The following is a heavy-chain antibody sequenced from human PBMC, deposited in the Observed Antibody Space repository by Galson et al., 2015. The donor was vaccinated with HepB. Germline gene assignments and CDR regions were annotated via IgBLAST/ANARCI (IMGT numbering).Heavy chain of an antibody. CDR2: IYSGDSAT. CDR3: ATSEYASGWYKY. CDR1: GYSFTTYW. Sequence: QSGAEVKKPGESLRISCKGSGYSFTTYWIGWVRQMPGKGLEWMGIIYSGDSATRYSPSFHGQVTISADKPINTAYLQWSSLKASDTAMYYCATSEYASGWYKYWGQGTQVTVSS. D-gene: IGHD6-19*01. J-gene: IGHJ4*02. V-gene: IGHV5-51*04.